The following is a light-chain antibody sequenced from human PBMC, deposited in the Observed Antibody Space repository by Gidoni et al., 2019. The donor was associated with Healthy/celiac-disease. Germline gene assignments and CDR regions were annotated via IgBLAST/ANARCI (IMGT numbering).Light chain of an antibody. Sequence: EIVLTQSPATLSLSPGERATLSCRASQSVSSYLAWYQQKPGQAPRLLIYDASNRATGIPSRFNGSESGTDFTLTISSLEPEDFAVYYCQQRSNWPPPITFGQGTRLEIK. J-gene: IGKJ5*01. CDR2: DAS. CDR1: QSVSSY. CDR3: QQRSNWPPPIT. V-gene: IGKV3-11*01.